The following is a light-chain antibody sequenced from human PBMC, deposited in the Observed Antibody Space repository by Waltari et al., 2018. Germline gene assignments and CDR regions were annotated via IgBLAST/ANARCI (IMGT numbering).Light chain of an antibody. Sequence: EIVLTQSPATLSLSPGETATLSCRPSQTASTSYLAWYQQKPGQAPTLLIYNASNRTTGIPDRFIGSGSGTDFTLTISRLEPEDSAVYYCQQYGSTPLFTFGPGTKVDIK. CDR2: NAS. CDR1: QTASTSY. J-gene: IGKJ3*01. V-gene: IGKV3-20*01. CDR3: QQYGSTPLFT.